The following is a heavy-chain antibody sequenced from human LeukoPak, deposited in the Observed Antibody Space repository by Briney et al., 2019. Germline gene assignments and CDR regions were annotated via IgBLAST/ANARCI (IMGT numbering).Heavy chain of an antibody. V-gene: IGHV1-46*01. CDR1: GCSFTRYF. D-gene: IGHD3-10*01. J-gene: IGHJ4*02. CDR3: ARGKVVTMVRGVIITYFDY. CDR2: IIPSDGST. Sequence: GASVNVSCKASGCSFTRYFIHWVRQAPGQGLEWMGIIIPSDGSTSYAQKFQGRVTMTRDTSTSTVYMELSSLRSEDTAVYYCARGKVVTMVRGVIITYFDYWGQGTLVTVSS.